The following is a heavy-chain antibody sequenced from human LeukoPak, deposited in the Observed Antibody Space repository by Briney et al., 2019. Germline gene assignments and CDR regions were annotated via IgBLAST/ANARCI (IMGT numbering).Heavy chain of an antibody. V-gene: IGHV4-30-4*01. CDR2: IYYSGST. J-gene: IGHJ4*02. D-gene: IGHD1-26*01. CDR1: GGSISSGDYY. Sequence: SQTLSLTCTVSGGSISSGDYYWSWIRQPSGKGLEWIGYIYYSGSTYYNPSLKSRVTISVDTSKNQFSLKLSSVTAADTAVYYCASGGWELPFDYWGQGTLVTVSS. CDR3: ASGGWELPFDY.